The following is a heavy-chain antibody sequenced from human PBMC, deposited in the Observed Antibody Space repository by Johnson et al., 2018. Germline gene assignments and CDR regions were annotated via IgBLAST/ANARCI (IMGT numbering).Heavy chain of an antibody. CDR1: GFTFGAYA. CDR2: IGSRAFGATT. D-gene: IGHD1-26*01. V-gene: IGHV3-49*03. CDR3: KSGRTSAFVI. J-gene: IGHJ3*02. Sequence: VQLVESGGGLVQPGRSLRLSCTASGFTFGAYAMSWFRQAPGKGLEWVGAIGSRAFGATTEYAASVKGIFTISREDSKSIGYLQMNSLKTEDTTVYYCKSGRTSAFVIWGQGTMVTVSS.